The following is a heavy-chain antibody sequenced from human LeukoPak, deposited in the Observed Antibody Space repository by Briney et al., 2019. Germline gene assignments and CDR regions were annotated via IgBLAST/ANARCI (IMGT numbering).Heavy chain of an antibody. Sequence: SETLSLTCAVYGGSFSGYYWSWIRQPPGKGLEWIGEINHSGSTNYNPSLKSRVTISVDTSKNQFSLKLSSVTAADTAVNYCARGDIVVVPAAMGNWFDPWGQGTLVTVSS. V-gene: IGHV4-34*01. CDR3: ARGDIVVVPAAMGNWFDP. J-gene: IGHJ5*02. D-gene: IGHD2-2*01. CDR2: INHSGST. CDR1: GGSFSGYY.